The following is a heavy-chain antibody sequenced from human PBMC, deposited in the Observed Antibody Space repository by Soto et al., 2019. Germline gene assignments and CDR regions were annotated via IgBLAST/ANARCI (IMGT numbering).Heavy chain of an antibody. D-gene: IGHD4-17*01. CDR3: ARDAKDDYGDYVGYYYMDV. V-gene: IGHV3-33*01. CDR1: GFTFSSYG. CDR2: IWYDGSNK. J-gene: IGHJ6*03. Sequence: QVQLVESGGGVVQPGRSLRLSCAASGFTFSSYGMHWVRQAPGKGLEWVAVIWYDGSNKYYADSVKGRFTISRDNSKNTLYLQMNSLRAEDTAVYYCARDAKDDYGDYVGYYYMDVWGKGTTVTVSS.